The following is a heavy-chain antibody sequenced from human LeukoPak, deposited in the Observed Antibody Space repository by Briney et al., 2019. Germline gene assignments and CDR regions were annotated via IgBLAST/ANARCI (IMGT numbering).Heavy chain of an antibody. CDR3: ARGTKRWLQFPLFDY. J-gene: IGHJ4*02. CDR1: GGSISSGGYY. CDR2: IYYSGST. V-gene: IGHV4-61*08. Sequence: SQTLSLTCTVSGGSISSGGYYWSWIRQHPGKGLEWIGYIYYSGSTNYNPSLKSRVTISVDTSKNQFSLKLSSVTAADTAVYYCARGTKRWLQFPLFDYWGQGTLVTVSS. D-gene: IGHD5-24*01.